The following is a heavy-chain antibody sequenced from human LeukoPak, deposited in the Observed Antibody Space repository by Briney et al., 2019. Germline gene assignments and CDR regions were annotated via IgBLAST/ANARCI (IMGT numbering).Heavy chain of an antibody. D-gene: IGHD3-22*01. CDR3: ARLDITMIVVVSPNYYYYMDV. CDR1: GFTFSSYW. CDR2: INSDGSST. Sequence: GGSLRLSCAASGFTFSSYWMHWVRQAPGTGLVWVSRINSDGSSTTYADSVKGRFTISRDNAKNSLYLQMNSLRAEDTAVYYCARLDITMIVVVSPNYYYYMDVWGKGTTVTVSS. J-gene: IGHJ6*03. V-gene: IGHV3-74*01.